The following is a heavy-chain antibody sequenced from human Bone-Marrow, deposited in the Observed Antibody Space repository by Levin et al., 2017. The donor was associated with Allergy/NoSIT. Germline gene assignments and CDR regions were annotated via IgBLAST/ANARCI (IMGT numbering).Heavy chain of an antibody. CDR2: IKSKTDGGTT. J-gene: IGHJ4*02. CDR1: GFTFSNAW. V-gene: IGHV3-15*01. Sequence: GESLKISCAASGFTFSNAWMSWVRQAPGKGLEWVGRIKSKTDGGTTDYAAPVKGRFTISRDDSKNTLYLQMNSLKTEDTAVYYCTTDIVLMVYAIRHFDYWGQGTLVTVSS. D-gene: IGHD2-8*01. CDR3: TTDIVLMVYAIRHFDY.